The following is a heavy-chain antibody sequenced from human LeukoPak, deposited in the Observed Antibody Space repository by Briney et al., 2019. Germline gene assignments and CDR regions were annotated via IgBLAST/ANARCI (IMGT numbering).Heavy chain of an antibody. D-gene: IGHD1-26*01. Sequence: PSETLSLTCTVSGGSVNSGSYFWTWIRQPPGKGLEWIGDIYYSGSTKYNPSLKSRVTISVDTSKNQFSLNLSSVTAADTAVYYCARVVGVTRDFDYWGQGTLVTVSS. J-gene: IGHJ4*02. CDR3: ARVVGVTRDFDY. V-gene: IGHV4-61*01. CDR1: GGSVNSGSYF. CDR2: IYYSGST.